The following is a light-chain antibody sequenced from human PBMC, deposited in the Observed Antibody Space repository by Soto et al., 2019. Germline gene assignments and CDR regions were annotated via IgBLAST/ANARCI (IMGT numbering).Light chain of an antibody. Sequence: DIQMTQSPPSLSASEGDRVTITCRASQGIGNDLGWYQQKPGKAPKCLIYAASSLESGVPSRFSGSGPGTEFPLTISSLQPEDFATYYCQEYNTAPVSFGGGTKVDIK. J-gene: IGKJ4*01. V-gene: IGKV1-17*01. CDR3: QEYNTAPVS. CDR2: AAS. CDR1: QGIGND.